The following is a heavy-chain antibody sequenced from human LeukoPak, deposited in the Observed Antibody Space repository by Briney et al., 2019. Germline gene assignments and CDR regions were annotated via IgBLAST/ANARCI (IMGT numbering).Heavy chain of an antibody. CDR2: ISSSSSYI. Sequence: GSLRLSCAASGFTFSSYSMNWVRQAPGKGLEWVSSISSSSSYIYYADSVKGRFTISRDNAKNSLYLQMNSLRAEDTAVYYCAIDDFWSGGHGYWGQGTLVTVSS. D-gene: IGHD3-3*01. CDR1: GFTFSSYS. V-gene: IGHV3-21*01. CDR3: AIDDFWSGGHGY. J-gene: IGHJ4*02.